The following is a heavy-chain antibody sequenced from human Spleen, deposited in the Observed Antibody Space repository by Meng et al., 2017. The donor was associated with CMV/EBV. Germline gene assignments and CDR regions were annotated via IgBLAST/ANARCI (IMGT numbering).Heavy chain of an antibody. J-gene: IGHJ6*02. D-gene: IGHD2-2*01. CDR1: GGSISSSSYY. CDR3: ARGLIVVVPAATRFYYYYGMDV. CDR2: IYYSGST. Sequence: SETLSLTCTVSGGSISSSSYYWGWIRQPPGKGLEWIGSIYYSGSTYYNPSLKSRVTISVDASKNQFSLKLSSVTAADTAVYYCARGLIVVVPAATRFYYYYGMDVWGQGTTVTVSS. V-gene: IGHV4-39*07.